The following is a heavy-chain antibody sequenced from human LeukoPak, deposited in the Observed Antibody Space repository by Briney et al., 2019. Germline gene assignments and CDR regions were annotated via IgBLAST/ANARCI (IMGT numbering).Heavy chain of an antibody. CDR2: MNPNSGNT. J-gene: IGHJ5*02. CDR3: ARGHWQQPYNWFDP. Sequence: ASVKVSCKASGYTFTSYGISWVRQAPGQGLEWMGWMNPNSGNTGYAQKFQGRVTITRNTSISTAYMELSSLRSEDTAVYYCARGHWQQPYNWFDPWGQGTLVTVSS. D-gene: IGHD6-13*01. CDR1: GYTFTSYG. V-gene: IGHV1-8*03.